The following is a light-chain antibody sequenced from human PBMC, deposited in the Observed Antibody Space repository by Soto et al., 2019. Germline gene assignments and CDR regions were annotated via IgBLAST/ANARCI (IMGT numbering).Light chain of an antibody. CDR1: QSVSSY. CDR2: DAS. J-gene: IGKJ1*01. CDR3: QPRSNWPPT. V-gene: IGKV3-11*01. Sequence: EIVLTQSPATLSLSPVERATLSCRASQSVSSYLAWYQQKPGQAPRLLIYDASNRATGIPARFSGSGSGTDFTLTISSLEPEDFAVYYCQPRSNWPPTFGQGTKVEIK.